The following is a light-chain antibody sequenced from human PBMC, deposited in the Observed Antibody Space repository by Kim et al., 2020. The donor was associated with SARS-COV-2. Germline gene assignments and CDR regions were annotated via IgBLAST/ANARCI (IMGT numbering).Light chain of an antibody. CDR3: LLYFGDAHWV. Sequence: GETVTLTCASSSGPVTSHYYPNWFQQRPGQPPKALIYSTTNKHSWAPARFSGSLLGDKAALTVSDVQPEDEADYYCLLYFGDAHWVFGGGTKLTVL. V-gene: IGLV7-43*01. CDR2: STT. CDR1: SGPVTSHYY. J-gene: IGLJ3*02.